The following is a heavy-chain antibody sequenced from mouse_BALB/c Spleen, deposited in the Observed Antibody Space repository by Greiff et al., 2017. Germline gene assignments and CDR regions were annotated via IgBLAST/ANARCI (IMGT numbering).Heavy chain of an antibody. D-gene: IGHD2-4*01. CDR1: GYTFSSYW. V-gene: IGHV1-9*01. J-gene: IGHJ4*01. CDR3: ARRVGVIYYDSYYAMDY. CDR2: ILPGSGST. Sequence: QVQLQQSGAELMKPGASVKISCKATGYTFSSYWIEWVKQRPGHGLEWIGEILPGSGSTNYNEKFKGKATFTADTSSNTAYMQLSSLTSEDSAVYYCARRVGVIYYDSYYAMDYWGQGTSVTVSS.